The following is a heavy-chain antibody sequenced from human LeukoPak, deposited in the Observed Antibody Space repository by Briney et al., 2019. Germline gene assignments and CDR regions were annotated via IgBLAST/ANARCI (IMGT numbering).Heavy chain of an antibody. CDR2: ISRDGGST. V-gene: IGHV3-43D*04. CDR1: GFSFDDYA. D-gene: IGHD3-10*01. CDR3: ASASAGTFGYYFDY. J-gene: IGHJ4*02. Sequence: PGGSLRLSCAASGFSFDDYAMHWVRQAPGKGLEWVSLISRDGGSTYYADSVKGRFTISRDNSKNSLYLQMNSLRAEDTALYCCASASAGTFGYYFDYWGQGTLVTVSS.